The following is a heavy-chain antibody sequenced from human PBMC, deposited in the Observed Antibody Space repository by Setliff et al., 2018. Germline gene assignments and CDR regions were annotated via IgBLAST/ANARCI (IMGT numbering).Heavy chain of an antibody. CDR2: VYYSGTA. J-gene: IGHJ4*02. CDR3: ARGGTFRYFDF. CDR1: GGSFNTYY. D-gene: IGHD5-12*01. Sequence: SETLSLTCSVSGGSFNTYYWSWIRQTPGKGLEWIGFVYYSGTATYNPSLKSRVTVTVDTSKNQFSLRLNSVTAADTAVYYCARGGTFRYFDFWSQGTLVTVSS. V-gene: IGHV4-59*13.